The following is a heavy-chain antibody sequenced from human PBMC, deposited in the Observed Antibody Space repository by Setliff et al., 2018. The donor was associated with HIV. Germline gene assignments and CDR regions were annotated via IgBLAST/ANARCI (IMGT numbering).Heavy chain of an antibody. CDR2: IWYDGSNK. CDR3: ARTRPGSYYDF. Sequence: PGGSLRLSCAASGFTFSSYGMHWVRQAPGKGLEWVAVIWYDGSNKYYADSVKGRFTISRDNSKNTLYLQMNSLRAEDTAIYYCARTRPGSYYDFWGQGTLVTVSS. V-gene: IGHV3-33*08. D-gene: IGHD1-26*01. CDR1: GFTFSSYG. J-gene: IGHJ4*02.